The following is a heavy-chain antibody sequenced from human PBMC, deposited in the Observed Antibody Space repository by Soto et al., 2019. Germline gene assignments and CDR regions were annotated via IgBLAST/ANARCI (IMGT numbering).Heavy chain of an antibody. J-gene: IGHJ6*02. D-gene: IGHD2-8*02. CDR3: ARTNRRRVLFDYYYYGMDV. CDR1: GGSFSAYY. V-gene: IGHV4-34*01. CDR2: IDHSGST. Sequence: SETLSLTCAVYGGSFSAYYWAWIRQSPGKGLEWIGEIDHSGSTNFNPSLESRVIISVDTSKNQFSLKLTSVTAADTAVYYCARTNRRRVLFDYYYYGMDVWGQGATVTVSS.